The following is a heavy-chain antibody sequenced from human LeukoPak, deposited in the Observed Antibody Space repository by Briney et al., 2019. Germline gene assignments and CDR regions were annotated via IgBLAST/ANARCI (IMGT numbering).Heavy chain of an antibody. D-gene: IGHD6-13*01. V-gene: IGHV3-9*01. CDR3: AKDYIAAAGTDYYYGMDV. Sequence: GGSLRLSRAASGFTFDDYAMHWVRQAPGKGLEWVSGISWNSGSIGYADSVKGRFTISRDNAKNSLYLQMNSLRAEDTALYYCAKDYIAAAGTDYYYGMDVWGQGTTVTVSS. CDR1: GFTFDDYA. J-gene: IGHJ6*02. CDR2: ISWNSGSI.